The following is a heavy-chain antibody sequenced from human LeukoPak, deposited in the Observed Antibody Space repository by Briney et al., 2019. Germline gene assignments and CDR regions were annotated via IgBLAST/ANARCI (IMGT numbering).Heavy chain of an antibody. CDR2: IWYDGSNK. D-gene: IGHD3-16*01. V-gene: IGHV3-33*01. CDR1: GFTFSSYG. CDR3: ARDWGYIAY. J-gene: IGHJ4*02. Sequence: GGSLRLSCAASGFTFSSYGMHWVRQAPGKGLEWVAVIWYDGSNKYYADSVRGRFTISRDDAKNSLYLQMNSLRAEDTAVYYCARDWGYIAYWGQGTLVTVSS.